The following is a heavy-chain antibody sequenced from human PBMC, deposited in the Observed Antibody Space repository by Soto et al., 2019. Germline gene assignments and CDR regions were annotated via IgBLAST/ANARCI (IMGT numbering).Heavy chain of an antibody. D-gene: IGHD1-26*01. Sequence: QVQLVQSGAEVKKPGASVKVSCKASGYTFTSYAMHWVRQAPGQRLEWMGWINAGNGNTKYSQKFQGRVTITRDSSASTGYMELSSLRSEATAVYYCARGGSLYWYFDLWGRGTLVTVSS. J-gene: IGHJ2*01. CDR1: GYTFTSYA. V-gene: IGHV1-3*01. CDR3: ARGGSLYWYFDL. CDR2: INAGNGNT.